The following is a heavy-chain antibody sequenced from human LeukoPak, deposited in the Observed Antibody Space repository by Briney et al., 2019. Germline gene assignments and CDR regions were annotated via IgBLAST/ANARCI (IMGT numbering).Heavy chain of an antibody. J-gene: IGHJ4*02. CDR3: ARGQKYRSGYTVTELGSGYFDY. V-gene: IGHV4-28*06. D-gene: IGHD5-18*01. Sequence: SDTLSLTCAVSGYSISSSNWWGWIRHPPGKGLEWIGYIYYSGSTNYNPSLKSRVTMSVDTSKNQFSLKLSSVTALDTAVYYCARGQKYRSGYTVTELGSGYFDYWGQGTLVTVSS. CDR2: IYYSGST. CDR1: GYSISSSNW.